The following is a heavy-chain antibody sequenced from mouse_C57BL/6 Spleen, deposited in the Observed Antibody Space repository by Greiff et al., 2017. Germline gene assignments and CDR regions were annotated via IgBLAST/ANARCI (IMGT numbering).Heavy chain of an antibody. D-gene: IGHD1-1*01. CDR3: ARSHYYGSTEYFDV. Sequence: VQLQQPGAELVKPVASVKLSCKASGYTFTSYWMHWVKQRPGQGLEWIGMIHPNSGSTNYNEKFKSKATLTVDKSSSTAYMQLSSLTSEDSAVYYCARSHYYGSTEYFDVWGTGTTVTVSS. J-gene: IGHJ1*03. V-gene: IGHV1-64*01. CDR1: GYTFTSYW. CDR2: IHPNSGST.